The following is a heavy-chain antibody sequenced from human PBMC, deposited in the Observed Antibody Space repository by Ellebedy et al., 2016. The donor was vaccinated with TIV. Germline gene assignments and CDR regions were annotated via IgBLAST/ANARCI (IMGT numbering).Heavy chain of an antibody. CDR3: TVQYDYYYYGMDV. V-gene: IGHV3-73*01. CDR1: GFTFSGSA. Sequence: GGSLRLSCAASGFTFSGSAMHWVRQASGKGLEWVGRIRSKANSYATAYAASVKGRFTISRDDSKNAAYLQMNSLKTEDTAVYYCTVQYDYYYYGMDVWGQGTTVTVSS. CDR2: IRSKANSYAT. J-gene: IGHJ6*02. D-gene: IGHD3-10*01.